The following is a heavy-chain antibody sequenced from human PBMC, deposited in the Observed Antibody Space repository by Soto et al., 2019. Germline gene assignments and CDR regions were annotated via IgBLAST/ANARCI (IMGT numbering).Heavy chain of an antibody. CDR1: GGSISSSSYY. V-gene: IGHV4-39*01. D-gene: IGHD5-12*01. CDR2: IYYSGST. CDR3: ARLSRYSGYEQNYYYYGMDV. J-gene: IGHJ6*02. Sequence: PSETLSLTCTVSGGSISSSSYYWGWIRQPPGKGLEWIGSIYYSGSTYYNPSLKSRVTISVDTSKNQFSLKLSSVTAADTAVYYCARLSRYSGYEQNYYYYGMDVWGQGTTDTVSS.